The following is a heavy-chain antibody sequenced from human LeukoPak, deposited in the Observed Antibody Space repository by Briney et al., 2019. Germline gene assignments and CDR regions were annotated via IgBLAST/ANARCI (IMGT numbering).Heavy chain of an antibody. V-gene: IGHV3-30-3*01. D-gene: IGHD2-15*01. CDR1: GFTFSTYS. Sequence: PGGSLRLSCVASGFTFSTYSMHWVRQAPGKGLEWVAVISYDGNSQYYADSVKGRFTISRDNSKNTLYLQMNSLRSEDTAVYYCAKDMGYCSGGSCPGYYYGMDVWGQGTTVTVSS. J-gene: IGHJ6*02. CDR3: AKDMGYCSGGSCPGYYYGMDV. CDR2: ISYDGNSQ.